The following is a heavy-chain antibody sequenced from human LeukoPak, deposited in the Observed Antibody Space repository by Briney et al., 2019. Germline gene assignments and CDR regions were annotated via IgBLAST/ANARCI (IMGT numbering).Heavy chain of an antibody. J-gene: IGHJ3*02. V-gene: IGHV4-34*01. Sequence: NPSETLSLTCAVYGGSFSGYYWSWIRQPPGKGLEWIGEINHSGSTNYNPSLKSRVTISVDTSKNQFSLKLGSVTAADTAVYYCASLSFWSGYHDAFDIWGQGTMVTVSS. CDR2: INHSGST. CDR1: GGSFSGYY. CDR3: ASLSFWSGYHDAFDI. D-gene: IGHD3-3*01.